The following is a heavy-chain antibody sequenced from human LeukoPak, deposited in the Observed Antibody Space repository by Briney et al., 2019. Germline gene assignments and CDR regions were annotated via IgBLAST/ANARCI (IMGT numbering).Heavy chain of an antibody. Sequence: GSLRLSCSASGFTLSSYAMHWVRQAPGEGLEYVSAISSDGGSTYYADSVKGRFTISRDNSKNTLDLQMRSLRTEDTAVYYCVKDFYGSGLYYYGMDVWGQGTTVTVSS. CDR1: GFTLSSYA. CDR3: VKDFYGSGLYYYGMDV. CDR2: ISSDGGST. J-gene: IGHJ6*02. V-gene: IGHV3-64D*06. D-gene: IGHD3-10*01.